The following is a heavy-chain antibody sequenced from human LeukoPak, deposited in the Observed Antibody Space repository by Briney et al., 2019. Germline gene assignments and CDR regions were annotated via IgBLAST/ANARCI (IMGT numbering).Heavy chain of an antibody. CDR1: GFTFSSYS. V-gene: IGHV3-21*06. CDR3: ARGGELERRSLHYLDY. CDR2: MSSSSSSI. J-gene: IGHJ4*02. Sequence: PGGSLRLSCAASGFTFSSYSRNWVRQAPGKGLEWVSFMSSSSSSIYYADSVKGRFTISRDNAKNSLYLQMNSLRAEDTAVYYCARGGELERRSLHYLDYWGQGTLVTVSS. D-gene: IGHD1-1*01.